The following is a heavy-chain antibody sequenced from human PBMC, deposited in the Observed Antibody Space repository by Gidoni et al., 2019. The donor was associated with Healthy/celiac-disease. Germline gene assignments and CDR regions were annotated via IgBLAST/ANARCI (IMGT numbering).Heavy chain of an antibody. D-gene: IGHD1-7*01. J-gene: IGHJ6*02. CDR3: AKGVTGTTRPAENYGMDV. CDR2: ISWDGGST. CDR1: GVTFADYH. V-gene: IGHV3-43*01. Sequence: EVQLVESGGVVVQPGGSLRLSCAASGVTFADYHMHWVRQAPGKGLECVSLISWDGGSTYYADAVKGRFTISRDNSKNSLYLQRNSLRTEDTALYYCAKGVTGTTRPAENYGMDVWGQGTTVTVSS.